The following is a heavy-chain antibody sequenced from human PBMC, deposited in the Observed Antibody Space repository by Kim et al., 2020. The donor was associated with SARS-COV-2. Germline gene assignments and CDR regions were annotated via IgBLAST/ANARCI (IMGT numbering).Heavy chain of an antibody. J-gene: IGHJ4*02. Sequence: HNPSLKSRVSITVDTSKNQFSLILNSVTPGDTAVYYCARRGGSGRSHDYWGQGTLVIVSS. D-gene: IGHD3-10*01. V-gene: IGHV4-39*01. CDR3: ARRGGSGRSHDY.